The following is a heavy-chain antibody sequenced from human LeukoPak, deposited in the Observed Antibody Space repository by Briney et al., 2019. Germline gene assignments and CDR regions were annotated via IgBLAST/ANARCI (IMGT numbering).Heavy chain of an antibody. CDR2: IKKKTDGETT. Sequence: GGSLRLSCAASGFTFSNAWMSWVRQAPGKGLEWVGRIKKKTDGETTDYAAPVKGRFTISRDDSKNTLYLEMNSLKSDDTAVYYCAAGTGTSDFDYWGQGTLVTVSS. CDR1: GFTFSNAW. CDR3: AAGTGTSDFDY. D-gene: IGHD1-1*01. V-gene: IGHV3-15*01. J-gene: IGHJ4*02.